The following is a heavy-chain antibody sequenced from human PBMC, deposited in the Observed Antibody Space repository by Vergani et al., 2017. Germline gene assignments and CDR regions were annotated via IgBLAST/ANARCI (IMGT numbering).Heavy chain of an antibody. CDR3: ARGGGSYMENWFDP. CDR2: IIPIFGTA. J-gene: IGHJ5*02. D-gene: IGHD1-26*01. Sequence: QVQLVQSGAEVKKPGASVKVSCKASGYTFTSYAMHWVRQAPGQRLEWMGGIIPIFGTANYAQKFQGRVTSTADESTSTAYMELSSLRSEDTAVYYCARGGGSYMENWFDPWGQGTLVTVSS. CDR1: GYTFTSYA. V-gene: IGHV1-69*13.